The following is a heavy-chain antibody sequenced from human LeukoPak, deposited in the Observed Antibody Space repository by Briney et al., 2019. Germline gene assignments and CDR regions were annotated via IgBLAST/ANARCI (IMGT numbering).Heavy chain of an antibody. Sequence: GGSLRLSCAASGFTFSYYGMHWVRQAPGKGLEWVAFIRYDGNDKFYADSVKGRFTISRDTSKNTLYLQMNSLRTEDTAVYYCARDSSGWYGNYWGQGTLVTVSS. CDR2: IRYDGNDK. J-gene: IGHJ4*02. CDR1: GFTFSYYG. CDR3: ARDSSGWYGNY. V-gene: IGHV3-30*02. D-gene: IGHD6-19*01.